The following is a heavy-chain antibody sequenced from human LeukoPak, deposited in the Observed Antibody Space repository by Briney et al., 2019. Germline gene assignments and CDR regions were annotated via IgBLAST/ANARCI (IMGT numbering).Heavy chain of an antibody. Sequence: AAVKVSFKGSGYTFIYYGIHWVRQAPGQGREGVGWISAYNGKTKYAQKLQGRVTMTTDRSTRTAYMELRSLRSDDTAVYYCARGRAVAEFNCFDLWGQGTLVTVSS. CDR3: ARGRAVAEFNCFDL. D-gene: IGHD6-19*01. J-gene: IGHJ5*02. CDR1: GYTFIYYG. CDR2: ISAYNGKT. V-gene: IGHV1-18*01.